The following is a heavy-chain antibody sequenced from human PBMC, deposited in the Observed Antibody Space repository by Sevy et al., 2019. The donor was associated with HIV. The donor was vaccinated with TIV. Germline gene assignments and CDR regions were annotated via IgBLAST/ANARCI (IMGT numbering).Heavy chain of an antibody. CDR3: ARYAVATAIYSYGMDI. J-gene: IGHJ6*02. Sequence: GESLTISCKGSGYSFTRYWIGWVRQMPGKGLECMGIIYPGDSDTRNSPSFQGQVTISVDKSISTAYLQWSSLKASDTAMYYCARYAVATAIYSYGMDIWGQGTTVTVSS. D-gene: IGHD5-18*01. CDR2: IYPGDSDT. V-gene: IGHV5-51*01. CDR1: GYSFTRYW.